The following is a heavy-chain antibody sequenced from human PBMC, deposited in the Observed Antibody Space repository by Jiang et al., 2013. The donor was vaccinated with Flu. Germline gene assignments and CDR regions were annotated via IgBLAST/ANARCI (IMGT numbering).Heavy chain of an antibody. J-gene: IGHJ6*02. CDR2: IVVGSGNT. V-gene: IGHV1-58*01. CDR1: GFTFTSSA. CDR3: AAAGYSSGWYWDYYYGMDV. Sequence: GAEVKKPGTSVKVSCKASGFTFTSSAVQWVRQARGQRLEWIGWIVVGSGNTNYTQKFQERVTITRDMSTSTAYMELSSLRSEDTAVYYCAAAGYSSGWYWDYYYGMDVWGQGTTVTVSS. D-gene: IGHD6-19*01.